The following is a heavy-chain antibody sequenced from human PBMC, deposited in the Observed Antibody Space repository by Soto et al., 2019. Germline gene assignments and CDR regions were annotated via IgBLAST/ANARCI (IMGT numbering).Heavy chain of an antibody. V-gene: IGHV3-23*01. Sequence: PGGSLRLSCAASGFTFSSCAMGWVRQAPGKGLEWVSGISGNGGYTYYADSVKGRFTISRDNAKNSLYLQMNSLRAEDTAVYYCARDLMGHSFGPFDYWGQGTLVTVSS. J-gene: IGHJ4*02. CDR3: ARDLMGHSFGPFDY. CDR2: ISGNGGYT. D-gene: IGHD5-18*01. CDR1: GFTFSSCA.